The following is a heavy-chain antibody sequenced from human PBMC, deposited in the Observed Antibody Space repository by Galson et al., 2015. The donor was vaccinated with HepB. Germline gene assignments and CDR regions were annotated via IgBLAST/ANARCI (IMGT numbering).Heavy chain of an antibody. CDR2: IYYSGST. D-gene: IGHD3-22*01. V-gene: IGHV4-39*01. CDR1: GGSISSSSYY. Sequence: SETLSLTCTVSGGSISSSSYYWGWIRQPPGKGLEWIGSIYYSGSTYYNPSLKSRVTISVDTPKNQFSLKLSSVTAADTAVYYCARRSDYYDSSGYYHSFDYWGQGTLVTVSS. CDR3: ARRSDYYDSSGYYHSFDY. J-gene: IGHJ4*02.